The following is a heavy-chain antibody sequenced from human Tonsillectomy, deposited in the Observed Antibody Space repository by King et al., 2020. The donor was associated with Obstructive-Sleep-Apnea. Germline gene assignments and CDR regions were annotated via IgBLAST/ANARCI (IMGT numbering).Heavy chain of an antibody. D-gene: IGHD3-16*02. CDR2: IYYSGST. V-gene: IGHV4-59*01. J-gene: IGHJ3*02. CDR1: GGSISSYY. CDR3: ARSSSGDAFDI. Sequence: VQLQESGPGLVKPSETLSLTCTVSGGSISSYYWSWSRQPPGKGLEWIGYIYYSGSTNYNPSLNSRVTISVDTSKNQFSLKLSSVTAADTAVYYCARSSSGDAFDIWGQGTMVTVSS.